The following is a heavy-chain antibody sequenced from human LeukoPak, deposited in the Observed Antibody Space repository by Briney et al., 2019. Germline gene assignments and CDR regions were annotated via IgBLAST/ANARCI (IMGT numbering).Heavy chain of an antibody. CDR2: ISAYNGNT. V-gene: IGHV1-18*01. Sequence: GASVKVSCKASGYTFTSYGISWVRQAPGQGHEWMGWISAYNGNTNYAQKLQGRVTMTTDASTSTAYMELRSLRSDDTAVYYCARAVADHYYYYMDVWGKGTTVTVSS. D-gene: IGHD6-19*01. J-gene: IGHJ6*03. CDR3: ARAVADHYYYYMDV. CDR1: GYTFTSYG.